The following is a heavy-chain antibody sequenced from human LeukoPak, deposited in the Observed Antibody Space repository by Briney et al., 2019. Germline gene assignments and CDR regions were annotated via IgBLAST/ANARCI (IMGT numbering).Heavy chain of an antibody. CDR2: IYWDDDK. J-gene: IGHJ4*02. D-gene: IGHD4-17*01. CDR3: PHRRSGDSLFAY. Sequence: SGPTLVNPTQTLTLTCTFSGFSLSTRGVGVGWIRQPPGKALEWLGDIYWDDDKRYSPSLKSRLTITKDTSKNQVVLAMTNMDPVDKATYYCPHRRSGDSLFAYWGRETLVTVSS. V-gene: IGHV2-5*02. CDR1: GFSLSTRGVG.